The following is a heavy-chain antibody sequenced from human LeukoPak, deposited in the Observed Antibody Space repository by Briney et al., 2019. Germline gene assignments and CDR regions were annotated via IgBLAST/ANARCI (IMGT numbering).Heavy chain of an antibody. CDR3: ARGLWGDDYVWGGYRYTRWFDP. V-gene: IGHV4-34*01. Sequence: SETLSLTCAVYGGSFSGYYWSWIRQPPGKGLEWIGEINHSGSTNYNPSLKSRVTISVDTSKNQFSLKLSSVTAADTAVYYCARGLWGDDYVWGGYRYTRWFDPWGQGTLVTVSS. CDR2: INHSGST. J-gene: IGHJ5*02. D-gene: IGHD3-16*02. CDR1: GGSFSGYY.